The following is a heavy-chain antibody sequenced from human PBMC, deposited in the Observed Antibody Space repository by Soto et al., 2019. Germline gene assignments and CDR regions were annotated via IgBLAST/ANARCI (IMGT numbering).Heavy chain of an antibody. CDR1: GFPVSKHY. D-gene: IGHD3-16*01. J-gene: IGHJ4*02. CDR2: IYSGGST. CDR3: AAYSHKGY. Sequence: EEQLVESGGDLVQPGGVLRLFWAASGFPVSKHYLGLVRQAPGKGLEWVSLIYSGGSTYYADSVKGRFTISRDSSKNTLYLQMNSLRAEDTAMYYCAAYSHKGYWGQGTLVTVSS. V-gene: IGHV3-66*01.